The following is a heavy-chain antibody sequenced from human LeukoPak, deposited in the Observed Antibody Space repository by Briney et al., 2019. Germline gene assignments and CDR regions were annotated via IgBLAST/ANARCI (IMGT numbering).Heavy chain of an antibody. D-gene: IGHD6-13*01. J-gene: IGHJ1*01. V-gene: IGHV1-58*02. CDR1: GFTFTSSA. Sequence: SVKVSCKASGFTFTSSAMQWVRQARGQRLEWIGWIVVGSGNTNYAQKFQERVTITRDMSTSTAYMELSSLRSEDTAVYYCATVKSSWQLSGGYFQDWGQGTLVTVSS. CDR3: ATVKSSWQLSGGYFQD. CDR2: IVVGSGNT.